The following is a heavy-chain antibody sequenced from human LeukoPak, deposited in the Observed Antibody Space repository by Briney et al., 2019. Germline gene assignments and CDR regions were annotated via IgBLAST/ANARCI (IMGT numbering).Heavy chain of an antibody. CDR3: ARDHRGGYYGSGSYYPPYYFDY. J-gene: IGHJ4*02. Sequence: ASVKVSCKASGYTFTGYYMHWVRQAPGQGLEWMGWINLNSGGTNYAQKFQGRVTMTRDTSISTAYMELSRLRSDDTAVYYCARDHRGGYYGSGSYYPPYYFDYWGQGTLVTVSS. V-gene: IGHV1-2*02. D-gene: IGHD3-10*01. CDR2: INLNSGGT. CDR1: GYTFTGYY.